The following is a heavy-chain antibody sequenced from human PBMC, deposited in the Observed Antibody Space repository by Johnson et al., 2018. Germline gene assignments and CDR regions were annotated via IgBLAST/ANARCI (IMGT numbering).Heavy chain of an antibody. CDR2: ISWNSGST. J-gene: IGHJ3*02. V-gene: IGHV3-9*01. Sequence: VQLQESGGGLVQPGRSLRLSCAASGFTFDDYAMHWVRQAPGKGLEWVSGISWNSGSTYYADSVKGRFTISRDNSKNTLYLQMNSLRAEDTAVYYCASAHIVVVTAAYAFDIWGQGTMVTVSS. CDR3: ASAHIVVVTAAYAFDI. D-gene: IGHD2-21*02. CDR1: GFTFDDYA.